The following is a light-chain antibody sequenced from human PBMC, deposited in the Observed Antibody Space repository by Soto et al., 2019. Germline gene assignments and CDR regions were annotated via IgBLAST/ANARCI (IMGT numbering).Light chain of an antibody. J-gene: IGLJ2*01. CDR2: EVT. CDR1: SSDVGGSKY. CDR3: SSYTGSSTVV. V-gene: IGLV2-14*01. Sequence: QSVLTQPASVSGSPGQSITISCTGTSSDVGGSKYVSWYQQHPGKAPKLMIYEVTNRPSGVSNRFSGSKSGNTASLTISGLQAEDEADYFCSSYTGSSTVVFGGGTKLTVL.